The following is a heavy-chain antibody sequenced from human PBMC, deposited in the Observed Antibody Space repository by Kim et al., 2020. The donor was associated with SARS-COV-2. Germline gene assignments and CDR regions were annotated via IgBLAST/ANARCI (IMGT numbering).Heavy chain of an antibody. J-gene: IGHJ6*02. V-gene: IGHV1-46*01. CDR2: INPSGGST. Sequence: ASVKVSCKASGYTFTSYYMHWVRQAPGQGLEWMGIINPSGGSTSYAQKFQGRVTMTRDTSTSTVYMELSSLRSEDTAVYYCAREHSSSWYGYYYYGMDVWGQGTTVTVSS. CDR3: AREHSSSWYGYYYYGMDV. CDR1: GYTFTSYY. D-gene: IGHD6-13*01.